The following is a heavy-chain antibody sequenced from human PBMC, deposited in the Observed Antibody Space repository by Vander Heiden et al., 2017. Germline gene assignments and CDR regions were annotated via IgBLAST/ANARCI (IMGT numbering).Heavy chain of an antibody. CDR2: IYYSGST. CDR1: GGSISSYY. J-gene: IGHJ4*01. V-gene: IGHV4-59*01. Sequence: QVQLQESGPGLVKPSETLSLTCTVSGGSISSYYWSWIRQPPGKGLEWIGYIYYSGSTNYNPSLNSRVSISVDTSKNQFSLKLSSVTAAHPAVYYCARGLGGTYYYGSGSYFDYWCDGTLVTVSS. CDR3: ARGLGGTYYYGSGSYFDY. D-gene: IGHD3-10*01.